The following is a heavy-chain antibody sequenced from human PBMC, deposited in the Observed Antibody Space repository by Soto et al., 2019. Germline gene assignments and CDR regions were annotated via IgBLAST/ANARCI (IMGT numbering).Heavy chain of an antibody. Sequence: SETLSLTFAVYGGSFSGYYWSWIRQPPGKGLEWIGEINHSGSTNYNPSLKSRVTISVDTSKNQFSLKLSSVTAADTAVYYCQRARPGYYYYGMDVWGQGTTVTVSS. D-gene: IGHD6-6*01. J-gene: IGHJ6*02. V-gene: IGHV4-34*01. CDR3: QRARPGYYYYGMDV. CDR1: GGSFSGYY. CDR2: INHSGST.